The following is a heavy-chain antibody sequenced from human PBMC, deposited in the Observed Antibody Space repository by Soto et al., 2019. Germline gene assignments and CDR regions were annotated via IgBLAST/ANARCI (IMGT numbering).Heavy chain of an antibody. D-gene: IGHD2-2*01. J-gene: IGHJ5*02. V-gene: IGHV1-18*01. CDR2: ISAYNGNT. Sequence: ASVKVSCKASGYTFTSYGISWVRQAPGQGLEWMGWISAYNGNTNYAQKLQGRVTMTTDTSTSTAYMELRSLRSEDTAVYYCAREGYCSSTSCYPNWFDPWGQGTLVTVSS. CDR1: GYTFTSYG. CDR3: AREGYCSSTSCYPNWFDP.